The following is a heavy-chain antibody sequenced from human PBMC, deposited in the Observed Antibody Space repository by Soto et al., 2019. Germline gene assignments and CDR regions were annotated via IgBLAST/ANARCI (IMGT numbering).Heavy chain of an antibody. CDR3: ARNWGIFDY. J-gene: IGHJ4*02. D-gene: IGHD7-27*01. Sequence: GGSLRLSCEASGFTFSTSAMSWVRQAPGKGLEWVSTISGSGGGKYYADSVNGRFTISGDNSKNTLFLQMNSLRAEDTALYYCARNWGIFDYWGQGTLVTVSS. CDR2: ISGSGGGK. CDR1: GFTFSTSA. V-gene: IGHV3-23*01.